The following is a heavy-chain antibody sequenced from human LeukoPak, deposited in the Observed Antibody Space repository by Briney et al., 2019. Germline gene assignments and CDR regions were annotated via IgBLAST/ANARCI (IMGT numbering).Heavy chain of an antibody. D-gene: IGHD2-15*01. J-gene: IGHJ6*03. V-gene: IGHV1-18*01. CDR1: GYTFTSYG. CDR2: ISDYNGNT. CDR3: ARDLGRRCSGGSCYYYSNYMDV. Sequence: ASVKVSCKASGYTFTSYGISWVRQAPGQGLEWMGWISDYNGNTNYAQKLQGRVTMTTDTSTSTAYMELRSLRSDDTAVYYCARDLGRRCSGGSCYYYSNYMDVWGKGTTVTISS.